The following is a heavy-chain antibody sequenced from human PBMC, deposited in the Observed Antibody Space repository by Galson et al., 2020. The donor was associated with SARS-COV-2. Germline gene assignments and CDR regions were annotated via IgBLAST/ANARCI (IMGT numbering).Heavy chain of an antibody. Sequence: SETLSLTCSVSGGSISVGDWWSWVRQPPGKGLEWIGEYYHSGSITYNPSLKSRVTISADKSKNQFSLELNSVTAADTAVYYFATRDTSYWYYYWGPGTLVTVSS. CDR3: ATRDTSYWYYY. D-gene: IGHD6-19*01. CDR1: GGSISVGDW. CDR2: YYHSGSI. V-gene: IGHV4-4*02. J-gene: IGHJ4*02.